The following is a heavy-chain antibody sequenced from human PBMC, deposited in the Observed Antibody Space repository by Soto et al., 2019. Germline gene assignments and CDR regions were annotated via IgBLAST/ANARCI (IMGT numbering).Heavy chain of an antibody. CDR2: IYYSGST. D-gene: IGHD3-22*01. Sequence: PSETLSLTCTVSGGSISSYYWSWIRQPPGKGLEWIGYIYYSGSTNYNPSLKSRVTISVDTSKNQFSLKLSSVTAADTAVYYCARNQYYYDSSGYLSWFDPWGQGTPVTVYS. V-gene: IGHV4-59*01. CDR1: GGSISSYY. CDR3: ARNQYYYDSSGYLSWFDP. J-gene: IGHJ5*02.